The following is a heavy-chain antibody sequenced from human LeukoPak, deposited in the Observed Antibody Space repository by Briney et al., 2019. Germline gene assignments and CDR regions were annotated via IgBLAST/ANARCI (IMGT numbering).Heavy chain of an antibody. CDR1: GGSISSDGYY. V-gene: IGHV4-30-2*01. Sequence: SETLSLTCSVSGGSISSDGYYWSWIRQPPGKGLEWIGYIYHSGSTYYNPSLKSRVTISVDTSKNQFSLKLSSVTAADTAVYYCASLPLGRTYYYDSSGSNKRSGLDYWGQGTLVTVSS. D-gene: IGHD3-22*01. CDR2: IYHSGST. J-gene: IGHJ4*02. CDR3: ASLPLGRTYYYDSSGSNKRSGLDY.